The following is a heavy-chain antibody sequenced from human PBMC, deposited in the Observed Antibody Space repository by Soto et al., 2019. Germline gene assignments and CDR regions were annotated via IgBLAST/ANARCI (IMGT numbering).Heavy chain of an antibody. CDR2: TSYTGNT. CDR1: GFSRTSYN. Sequence: PXETLSLTCFASGFSRTSYNCSWIRQFPWQGLKWIAYTSYTGNTNYNPSLQSRVTISLDTSTHHLSHKLTSMTAADTAVYYFARDMHAGFTHYFGPWGKRPLVTVHS. J-gene: IGHJ5*02. CDR3: ARDMHAGFTHYFGP. D-gene: IGHD1-26*01. V-gene: IGHV4-59*01.